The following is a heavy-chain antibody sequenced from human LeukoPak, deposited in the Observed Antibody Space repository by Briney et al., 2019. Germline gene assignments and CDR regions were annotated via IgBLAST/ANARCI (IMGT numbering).Heavy chain of an antibody. Sequence: ASVKVSCKASGYTFTNYYMHWVRQAPGQGLEWMGMISPSGGSPTYAQRFQGRVSMTRDTSTSTIYMEVSSLRSEDTAVYYCARGTDYYYYYVMDVWGRGTTATVSS. V-gene: IGHV1-46*01. CDR1: GYTFTNYY. CDR2: ISPSGGSP. J-gene: IGHJ6*02. CDR3: ARGTDYYYYYVMDV.